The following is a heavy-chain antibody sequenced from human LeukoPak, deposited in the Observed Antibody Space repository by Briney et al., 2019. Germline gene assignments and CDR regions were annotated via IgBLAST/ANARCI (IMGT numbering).Heavy chain of an antibody. V-gene: IGHV3-7*03. D-gene: IGHD4-17*01. J-gene: IGHJ4*02. Sequence: PGGSLRLFCAASGFTFSSYWMSWVRQAPGKGLEWVANIKQDGSEKYYVDSVKGRFTISRDNAKNSLYLQMNSLRAEDTAVYYCTRRCYVDYYFDYWGQGTVVTVTS. CDR3: TRRCYVDYYFDY. CDR2: IKQDGSEK. CDR1: GFTFSSYW.